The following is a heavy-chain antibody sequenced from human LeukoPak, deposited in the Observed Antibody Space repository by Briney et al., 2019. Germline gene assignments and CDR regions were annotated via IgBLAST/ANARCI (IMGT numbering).Heavy chain of an antibody. CDR1: GYTFTSYH. CDR3: ARGTHTSNYGYYFDS. CDR2: INPSGGST. J-gene: IGHJ4*02. V-gene: IGHV1-46*01. Sequence: ASVKVSCKASGYTFTSYHIHWVRQAPGQGLEWMGIINPSGGSTSYAQKFRGRVTMTRDTSTSSVYMDLSSLRYEDTAIYYCARGTHTSNYGYYFDSWGQGTLVTVSS. D-gene: IGHD2-2*01.